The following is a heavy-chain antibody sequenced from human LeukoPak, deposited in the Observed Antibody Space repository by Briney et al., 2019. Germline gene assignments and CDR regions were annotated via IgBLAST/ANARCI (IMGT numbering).Heavy chain of an antibody. J-gene: IGHJ4*02. V-gene: IGHV4-61*01. CDR3: ARRRQWLDY. D-gene: IGHD6-19*01. Sequence: SETLSLTCTVSGGSVSSGNYYWSWIRQPPGKGLEWIGYIYDSGSTNYNPSLKSRVTISIDTSKNQFSLSLNSVTAADTAVYYCARRRQWLDYWGQGTLVTDSS. CDR1: GGSVSSGNYY. CDR2: IYDSGST.